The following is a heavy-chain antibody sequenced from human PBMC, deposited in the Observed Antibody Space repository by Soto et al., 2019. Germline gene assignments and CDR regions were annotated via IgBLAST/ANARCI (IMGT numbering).Heavy chain of an antibody. J-gene: IGHJ4*02. CDR3: AREEYDILTGVNFDY. CDR1: GYTFTSYG. D-gene: IGHD3-9*01. V-gene: IGHV1-18*01. CDR2: ISAYNGNT. Sequence: QVQLVQSGAEVKKPGASVKVSCKASGYTFTSYGISWVRQAPGQGLEWMGWISAYNGNTNYAQKLQGRVTMTTDTATSTAYMELRSLRSDDTAVYYCAREEYDILTGVNFDYWGQGTLVTVSS.